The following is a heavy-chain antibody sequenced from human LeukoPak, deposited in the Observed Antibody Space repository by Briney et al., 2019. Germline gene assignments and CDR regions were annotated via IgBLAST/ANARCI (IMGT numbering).Heavy chain of an antibody. CDR3: AINGESRRISDY. V-gene: IGHV1-69*04. J-gene: IGHJ4*02. D-gene: IGHD3-3*02. Sequence: ASVKVSCKASGGTFSSYAISWVRQAPGQGLEWMGRIIPILGIANYAQKFQGRVTITADKSTSTAYMELSSLRSEDTAVYYCAINGESRRISDYWGQGTLVTVSS. CDR2: IIPILGIA. CDR1: GGTFSSYA.